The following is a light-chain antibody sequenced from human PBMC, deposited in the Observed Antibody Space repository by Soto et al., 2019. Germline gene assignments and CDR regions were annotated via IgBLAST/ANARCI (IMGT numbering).Light chain of an antibody. CDR2: DAS. V-gene: IGKV3-11*01. J-gene: IGKJ5*01. Sequence: EFVLTQSPGTLCLSPGERATLSCRASQGVTSYLAWYQQKPGQAPRLLIYDASNRATGIPARFSGSGSGTDFTLTISSLEPEDFAVYYCQQRSNWPITFGQGTRLEIK. CDR3: QQRSNWPIT. CDR1: QGVTSY.